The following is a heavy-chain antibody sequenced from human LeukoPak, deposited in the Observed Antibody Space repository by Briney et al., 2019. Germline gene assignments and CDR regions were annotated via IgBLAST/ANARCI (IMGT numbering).Heavy chain of an antibody. D-gene: IGHD6-13*01. CDR1: GGSFSGYY. Sequence: SETLSLTCAVYGGSFSGYYWSWIRPPPGKGLEWIGEINHSGSTNYNPSLKSRVTISVDTSKNQFSLKLSSVTAADTAVYYCARGRNIAAAAPTSYYYYYYGMDVWGQGTTVTVSS. V-gene: IGHV4-34*01. J-gene: IGHJ6*02. CDR2: INHSGST. CDR3: ARGRNIAAAAPTSYYYYYYGMDV.